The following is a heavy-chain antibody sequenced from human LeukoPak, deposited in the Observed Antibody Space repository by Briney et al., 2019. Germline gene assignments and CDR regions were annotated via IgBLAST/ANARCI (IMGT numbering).Heavy chain of an antibody. J-gene: IGHJ6*02. CDR2: IWYDGSNT. CDR3: ATYDLDV. Sequence: GRSLRLSCAASGFTFSRYGMHWIRQAPGKGLEWVAVIWYDGSNTYHAESVRGRFTISRDNFKNTLYLQMNSLRAEDTAIYYCATYDLDVWGQGTTVTVSS. V-gene: IGHV3-33*01. D-gene: IGHD3-16*01. CDR1: GFTFSRYG.